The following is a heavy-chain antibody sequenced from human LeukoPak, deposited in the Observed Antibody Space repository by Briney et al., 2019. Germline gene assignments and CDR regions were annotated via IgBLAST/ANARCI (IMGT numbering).Heavy chain of an antibody. CDR2: INPSGGSI. CDR3: ARDQGSGSRIFDC. D-gene: IGHD6-19*01. CDR1: GYTFTSYY. J-gene: IGHJ4*02. V-gene: IGHV1-46*01. Sequence: GASVKISCKASGYTFTSYYMHCVRQAPGQGLEWMGIINPSGGSISYAQKFQGRITMTRDTSTSTVYMELSSLRSEDTAVYYCARDQGSGSRIFDCWGQGTLVTVSS.